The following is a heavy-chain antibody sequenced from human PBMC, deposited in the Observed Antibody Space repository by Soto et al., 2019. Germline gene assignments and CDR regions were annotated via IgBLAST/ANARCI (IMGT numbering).Heavy chain of an antibody. J-gene: IGHJ3*02. CDR2: IIPILGIA. CDR1: GGTFSSYT. D-gene: IGHD5-12*01. CDR3: ARDRGDGYDYRCAFDI. Sequence: QVQLVQSGAEVKKPGSSVKVSCKASGGTFSSYTISWVRQAPGQGLEWMGRIIPILGIANYAQKFQGRVTITADKSTSTAYMELSSLRSEDTAVYYCARDRGDGYDYRCAFDIWGQGTMVTVSS. V-gene: IGHV1-69*08.